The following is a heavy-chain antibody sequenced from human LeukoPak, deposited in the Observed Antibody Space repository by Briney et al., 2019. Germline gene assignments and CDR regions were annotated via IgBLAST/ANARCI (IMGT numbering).Heavy chain of an antibody. CDR1: GGSIRSYY. CDR2: IYYTGST. V-gene: IGHV4-59*01. CDR3: ARGGYYGDYVDAFDI. Sequence: PSETLSLTCTVSGGSIRSYYWSWIRQPPGKGLEWIGYIYYTGSTNSNPSLKSRLTISADTSKNQFSLTLSSVTAADTAVYYCARGGYYGDYVDAFDIWGQGTMVTVSS. D-gene: IGHD4-17*01. J-gene: IGHJ3*02.